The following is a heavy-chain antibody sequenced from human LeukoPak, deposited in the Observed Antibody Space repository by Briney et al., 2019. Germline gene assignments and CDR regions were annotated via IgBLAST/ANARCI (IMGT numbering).Heavy chain of an antibody. CDR3: ASRPNRYCSGGSCYLLDY. CDR2: INHSGST. D-gene: IGHD2-15*01. Sequence: SETLSLTCAVYGGSFSGYYWSWIRQPPGKGLEWVGEINHSGSTNYNPSLKRRVTISVETSKNQFSLKLSSVPAADTAVYYCASRPNRYCSGGSCYLLDYWGQGTLVTVSS. CDR1: GGSFSGYY. V-gene: IGHV4-34*01. J-gene: IGHJ4*02.